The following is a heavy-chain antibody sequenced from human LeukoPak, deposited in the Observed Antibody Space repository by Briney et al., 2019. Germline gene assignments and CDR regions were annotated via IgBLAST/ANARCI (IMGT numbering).Heavy chain of an antibody. CDR3: ARTITMVRGVLFDY. J-gene: IGHJ4*02. Sequence: GGSLRLSCAASGFTFSDYYMSWIRQAPGKGLEWVSYISSSGSTIYYADSVKGRFTISRDSAKNSLYLQMNSLRAEDTAVYYCARTITMVRGVLFDYWGQGTLVTVSS. D-gene: IGHD3-10*01. V-gene: IGHV3-11*01. CDR1: GFTFSDYY. CDR2: ISSSGSTI.